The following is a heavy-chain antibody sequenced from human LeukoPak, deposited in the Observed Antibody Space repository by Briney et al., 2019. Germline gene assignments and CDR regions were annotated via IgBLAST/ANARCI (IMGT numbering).Heavy chain of an antibody. J-gene: IGHJ4*02. V-gene: IGHV4-59*11. CDR2: THYTGET. D-gene: IGHD3-10*01. CDR3: GRNLGSGSDH. Sequence: SETLSLTYNVSGDSISVPYWNWIRQSPGRGLGWIGYTHYTGETNYNPSLKSRLTTSVDTSNNQVYLRLSSVTAADTAVYYCGRNLGSGSDHWGQGTLVTVSS. CDR1: GDSISVPY.